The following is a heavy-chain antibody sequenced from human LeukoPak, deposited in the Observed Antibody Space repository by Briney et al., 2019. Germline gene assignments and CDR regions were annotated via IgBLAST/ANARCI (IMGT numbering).Heavy chain of an antibody. Sequence: GGSLRLSCAASGFTFSSYGMHWFGQAPGKGREGVAVIGYDGSNKYYADSVKGRFTISRDNSKNTLYLQMNSLRAEDTAVYYCARSRYYYDSSGSLDYWGQGTLVTVSS. V-gene: IGHV3-33*01. D-gene: IGHD3-22*01. CDR1: GFTFSSYG. CDR3: ARSRYYYDSSGSLDY. J-gene: IGHJ4*02. CDR2: IGYDGSNK.